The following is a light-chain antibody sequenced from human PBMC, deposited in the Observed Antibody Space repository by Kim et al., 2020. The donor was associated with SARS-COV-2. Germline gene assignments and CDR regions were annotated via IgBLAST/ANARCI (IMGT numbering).Light chain of an antibody. CDR3: QQRSNWPRT. Sequence: LSPGKRPTLPCRACRSVSAYLAWYPQKPVQAPRLLIYDASNGATGIPARFSGSGSGTDFTLSICSLGSESFSVYYCQQRSNWPRTFGGGTKME. V-gene: IGKV3-11*01. CDR1: RSVSAY. J-gene: IGKJ4*01. CDR2: DAS.